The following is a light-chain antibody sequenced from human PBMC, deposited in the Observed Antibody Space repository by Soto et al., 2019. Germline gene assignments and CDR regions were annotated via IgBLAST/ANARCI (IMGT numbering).Light chain of an antibody. CDR3: QQYGTSPWT. V-gene: IGKV3-20*01. J-gene: IGKJ1*01. Sequence: EIALTQSPGTLSLSPGERVTLSCKASQSVSSTYLAWYQQKPGQAPRLLIYGASSRATAIPDRFSGSGSGTDFTLTISRLETEDFAVYYCQQYGTSPWTFGQGTKVEIK. CDR1: QSVSSTY. CDR2: GAS.